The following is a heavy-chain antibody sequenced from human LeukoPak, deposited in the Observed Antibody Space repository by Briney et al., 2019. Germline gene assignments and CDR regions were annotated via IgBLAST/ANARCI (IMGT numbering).Heavy chain of an antibody. CDR2: IYYSGST. V-gene: IGHV4-30-4*08. CDR3: AKSVVPAAGGSYDAFDI. D-gene: IGHD2-2*01. Sequence: SETPSLTCTVSGGSISSGDYYWSWIRQPPGKGLEWIGYIYYSGSTYYNPSLKSRVTISVDTSKNQFSLKLSSVTAADTAVYYCAKSVVPAAGGSYDAFDIWGQGTMVTVSS. J-gene: IGHJ3*02. CDR1: GGSISSGDYY.